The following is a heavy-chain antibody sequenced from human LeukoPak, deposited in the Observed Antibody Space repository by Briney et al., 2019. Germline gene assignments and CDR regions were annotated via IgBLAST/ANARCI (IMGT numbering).Heavy chain of an antibody. Sequence: SVTLSCKASGYSFTSYDIRWVREATGQGLEWMGWMNPNRGNTGYAQKFQGRVTITRNTSISTAYMELRSLRIEDTTTYDCARGLRFMEWANDYRGQVALVTVSS. CDR3: ARGLRFMEWANDY. J-gene: IGHJ4*02. CDR1: GYSFTSYD. D-gene: IGHD3-3*01. CDR2: MNPNRGNT. V-gene: IGHV1-8*03.